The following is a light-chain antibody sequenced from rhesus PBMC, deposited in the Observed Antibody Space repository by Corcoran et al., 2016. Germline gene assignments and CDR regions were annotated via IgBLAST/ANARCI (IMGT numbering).Light chain of an antibody. V-gene: IGKV2S20*01. CDR1: QSLLDSEDGNTY. J-gene: IGKJ2*01. Sequence: DIVMTQTPLSLPVTPGEPASISCRSSQSLLDSEDGNTYLEWYLQKPGQSPQPLIYEVSNLASGVPDRFSGSGSDTDFTLKISRVEAEDVGVYYCMQGIEYPYSFGQGTKVEIK. CDR3: MQGIEYPYS. CDR2: EVS.